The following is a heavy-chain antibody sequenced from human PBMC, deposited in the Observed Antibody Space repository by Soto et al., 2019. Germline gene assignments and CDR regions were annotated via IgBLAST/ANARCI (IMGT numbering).Heavy chain of an antibody. CDR3: ARARYPGPTMIVVHW. CDR1: EFTFSSYA. J-gene: IGHJ4*02. D-gene: IGHD3-22*01. Sequence: PGGSLRLSCAASEFTFSSYAMHWVRQAPGKGLEWVAVISYDGSNKYYADSVKGRFTISRDNSKNTLYLQMNSLRAEDTAVYYCARARYPGPTMIVVHWWGQGTLVTVSS. V-gene: IGHV3-30-3*01. CDR2: ISYDGSNK.